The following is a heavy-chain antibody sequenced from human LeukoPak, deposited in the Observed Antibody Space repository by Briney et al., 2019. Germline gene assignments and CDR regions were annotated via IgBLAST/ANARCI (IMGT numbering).Heavy chain of an antibody. D-gene: IGHD2-2*01. Sequence: ASVKVSCKASGYTFTSYYMHWVRQAPGQGLEWMGGIIPIFGTANYAQKFQGRVTITADKSTSTAYMELSSLRSEDTAVYYCATNRYCSSTSCYPCPPDYWGQGTPVTVSS. V-gene: IGHV1-69*06. CDR2: IIPIFGTA. CDR1: GYTFTSYY. CDR3: ATNRYCSSTSCYPCPPDY. J-gene: IGHJ4*02.